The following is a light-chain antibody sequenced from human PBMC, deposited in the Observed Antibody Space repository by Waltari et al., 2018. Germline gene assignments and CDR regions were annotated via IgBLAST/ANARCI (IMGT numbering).Light chain of an antibody. J-gene: IGKJ1*01. CDR1: QSLSIY. CDR2: HAS. Sequence: EIVLTQSPGTLSLSPGERATLSCRASQSLSIYLAWYQQKPGRAPRLLIYHASSRATGVPDRFSGSGSGTDFSLTISSLEPEDFAVYYCQHYVSLPVTFGQGTKVEIK. V-gene: IGKV3-20*01. CDR3: QHYVSLPVT.